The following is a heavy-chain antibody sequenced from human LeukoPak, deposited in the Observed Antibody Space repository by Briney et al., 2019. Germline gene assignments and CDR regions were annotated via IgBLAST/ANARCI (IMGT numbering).Heavy chain of an antibody. D-gene: IGHD2-2*01. CDR3: AKDPYCSSTSCYPRGNWFDP. J-gene: IGHJ5*02. CDR2: ISGSGGST. V-gene: IGHV3-23*01. CDR1: GFTFSSYA. Sequence: AGGSLRLSCPASGFTFSSYAMSWVRQAPGKGLEWVSAISGSGGSTYYADSVKGRFTISRDNSKNTLYLQMNSLRAEDTAVYYCAKDPYCSSTSCYPRGNWFDPWGQGTLVTVSS.